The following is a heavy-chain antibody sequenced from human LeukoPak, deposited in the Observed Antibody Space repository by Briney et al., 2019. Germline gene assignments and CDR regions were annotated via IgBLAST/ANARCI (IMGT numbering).Heavy chain of an antibody. CDR3: TTDRGYSYGYRGDYYYYYMDV. D-gene: IGHD5-18*01. CDR1: GFTFSNAW. Sequence: GGSLRLSCAASGFTFSNAWMSWVRQAPGKGLEWVGRIKSKTDGGTTDYAAPVKGRFTISRDDSKNTLYLQMNSLKTEDTAVYYCTTDRGYSYGYRGDYYYYYMDVWGKGTTVTISS. V-gene: IGHV3-15*01. CDR2: IKSKTDGGTT. J-gene: IGHJ6*03.